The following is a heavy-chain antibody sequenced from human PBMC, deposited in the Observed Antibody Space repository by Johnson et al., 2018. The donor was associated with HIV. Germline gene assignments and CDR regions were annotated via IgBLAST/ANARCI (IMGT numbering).Heavy chain of an antibody. V-gene: IGHV3-33*01. Sequence: QVQSVESGGGVVQPGRSLRLSCAASGFTFTSYGMHWVRQAPGKGLEWVAVIWYDGSNKYYADSVRGRFTISRDNAKNTLSLQMNSLTSEDTALYYCVRGSLTDDSFAAWGQGTMVLVSS. D-gene: IGHD1-1*01. J-gene: IGHJ3*01. CDR3: VRGSLTDDSFAA. CDR2: IWYDGSNK. CDR1: GFTFTSYG.